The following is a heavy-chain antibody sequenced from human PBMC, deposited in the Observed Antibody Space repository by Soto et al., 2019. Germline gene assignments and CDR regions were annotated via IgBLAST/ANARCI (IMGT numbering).Heavy chain of an antibody. D-gene: IGHD1-26*01. CDR2: IGGSGSTM. J-gene: IGHJ4*02. Sequence: GGSLRLSCAASGFTFSTYSMNWVRQAPGKGLEWVSYIGGSGSTMYYADSVKGRFIISRDNVKNLMYLQMNSLSAEDTAVYYCARPLMTGWELLINVYWGQGALVTVSS. CDR3: ARPLMTGWELLINVY. CDR1: GFTFSTYS. V-gene: IGHV3-48*01.